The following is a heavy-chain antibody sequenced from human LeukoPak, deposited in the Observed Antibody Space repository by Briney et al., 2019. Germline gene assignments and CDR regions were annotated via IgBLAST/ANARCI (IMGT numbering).Heavy chain of an antibody. CDR1: GFTFSSYA. CDR2: ISGSGGTT. CDR3: AGDGYKNYIDY. Sequence: GGSLRLSCAVSGFTFSSYAMSWVRQDPGKGLEWVSVISGSGGTTYYSDSVKGRFTISRDNSKNTLYLQMNSLRAEDTAVYYCAGDGYKNYIDYWGQGTLVTVSS. D-gene: IGHD5-24*01. J-gene: IGHJ4*02. V-gene: IGHV3-23*01.